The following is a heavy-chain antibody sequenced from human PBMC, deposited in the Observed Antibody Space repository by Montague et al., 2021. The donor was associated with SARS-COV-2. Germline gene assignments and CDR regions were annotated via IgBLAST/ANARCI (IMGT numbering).Heavy chain of an antibody. CDR2: IDWDDDK. V-gene: IGHV2-70*11. CDR3: ARRTYDILTGYDYGMDV. J-gene: IGHJ6*01. CDR1: GFSLSTSGMC. Sequence: PALVKPTQTLTLTCTFSGFSLSTSGMCVSWIRQPPGKALEWLARIDWDDDKYYSTSLKTRLTISKDTSKNQVVLTMTNMDPVDTATYYCARRTYDILTGYDYGMDVWGPRDHGHRLL. D-gene: IGHD3-9*01.